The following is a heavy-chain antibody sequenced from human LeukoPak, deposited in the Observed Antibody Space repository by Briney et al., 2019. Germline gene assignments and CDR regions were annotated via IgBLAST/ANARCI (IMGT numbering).Heavy chain of an antibody. Sequence: SETLSLSCAVSGGSISSGGYTWIWIGPPPGKGLESIGYTDHSGSAYYDPALKSRVTISVVRSKNQFSLKLSSVTAADTAVYYCARGSRNIEVVEDVSGGWFDPWVQGTLVTVSS. D-gene: IGHD2-2*01. J-gene: IGHJ5*02. CDR1: GGSISSGGYT. V-gene: IGHV4-30-2*01. CDR2: TDHSGSA. CDR3: ARGSRNIEVVEDVSGGWFDP.